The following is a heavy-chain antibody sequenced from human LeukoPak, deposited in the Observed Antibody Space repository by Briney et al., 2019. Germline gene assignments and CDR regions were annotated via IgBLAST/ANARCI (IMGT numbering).Heavy chain of an antibody. Sequence: GGSLRLSCAASGFTFRSYAMSWVHQAPGKGLEWVSTISDSGRSTFYADSVKGRFTLSRDNSKNTLYLKMNSLRADDTAVYYCARDPRYCSGGSCFLGDAFDIWGQGTMATVSS. V-gene: IGHV3-23*01. J-gene: IGHJ3*02. CDR1: GFTFRSYA. D-gene: IGHD2-15*01. CDR3: ARDPRYCSGGSCFLGDAFDI. CDR2: ISDSGRST.